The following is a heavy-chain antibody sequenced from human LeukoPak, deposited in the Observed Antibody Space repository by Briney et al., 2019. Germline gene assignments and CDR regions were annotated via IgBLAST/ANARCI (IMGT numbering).Heavy chain of an antibody. D-gene: IGHD5-18*01. V-gene: IGHV4-34*01. CDR3: ARHAGGVGLPNWFDP. CDR2: INHSGST. CDR1: GGSFSGYY. J-gene: IGHJ5*02. Sequence: SETLSLTCAVYGGSFSGYYWSWIRQPPGKGLEWIGEINHSGSTNYKPSLKSRVTISVDTSKNQFSLKLSSVTAADTAVYYCARHAGGVGLPNWFDPWGQGTLVTVSS.